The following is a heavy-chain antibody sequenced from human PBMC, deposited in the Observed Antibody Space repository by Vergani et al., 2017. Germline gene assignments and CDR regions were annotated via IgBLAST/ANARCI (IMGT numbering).Heavy chain of an antibody. Sequence: EVQLLESGGGLVQPGGSLRLSCAASGFSFSSYAMTWVRQAPGKGLEWVSGISSSGGGTSYVDSVKGRFTISRDNSKNTLFLQMNSLRAEDTAVYYCARDPRGYGGDPEDYYYGMDVWGQGTTVTVSS. J-gene: IGHJ6*02. CDR1: GFSFSSYA. D-gene: IGHD2-21*02. CDR2: ISSSGGGT. V-gene: IGHV3-23*01. CDR3: ARDPRGYGGDPEDYYYGMDV.